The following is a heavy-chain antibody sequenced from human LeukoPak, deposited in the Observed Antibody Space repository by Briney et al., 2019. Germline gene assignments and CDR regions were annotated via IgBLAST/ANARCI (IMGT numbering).Heavy chain of an antibody. D-gene: IGHD6-13*01. Sequence: SETLSLTCTVSGGSISSSSYYWGWIRQPPEKGLEWIGSIYYSGSTYYNPSLKSRVTISVDTSKNQFSLKLSSVTAADTAVYYCARQRRQSSSWYQNWFDPWGQGTLVTVSS. V-gene: IGHV4-39*01. CDR3: ARQRRQSSSWYQNWFDP. J-gene: IGHJ5*02. CDR1: GGSISSSSYY. CDR2: IYYSGST.